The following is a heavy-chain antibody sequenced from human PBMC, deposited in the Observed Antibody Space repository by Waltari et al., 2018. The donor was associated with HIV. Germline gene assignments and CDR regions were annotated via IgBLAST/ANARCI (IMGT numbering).Heavy chain of an antibody. V-gene: IGHV3-15*01. J-gene: IGHJ4*02. CDR2: IKSKTDGGTT. Sequence: NAWMSWVRQAPGKGLEWVGRIKSKTDGGTTDYAAPVKGRFTISRDDSKNTLYLQMNSLKTEDTAVYYCTTDLYDSSGHTGRALYYFDYWGQGTLVTVSS. CDR3: TTDLYDSSGHTGRALYYFDY. CDR1: NAW. D-gene: IGHD3-22*01.